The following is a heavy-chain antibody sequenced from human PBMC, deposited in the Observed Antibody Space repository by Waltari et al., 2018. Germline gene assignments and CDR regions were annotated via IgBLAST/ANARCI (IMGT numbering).Heavy chain of an antibody. CDR3: ARLIVDTAMVSFFDY. V-gene: IGHV4-39*07. CDR1: GGSISSSSHY. D-gene: IGHD5-18*01. Sequence: QLQLQESGPGLVKPSETLSLNCTFSGGSISSSSHYWGWIRQPPGKGLEWIGSVYYSGSTYYNPSLKSRVTISVDTSKNQFSLKLSSVTAADTAVYYCARLIVDTAMVSFFDYWGQGILVTVSS. CDR2: VYYSGST. J-gene: IGHJ4*02.